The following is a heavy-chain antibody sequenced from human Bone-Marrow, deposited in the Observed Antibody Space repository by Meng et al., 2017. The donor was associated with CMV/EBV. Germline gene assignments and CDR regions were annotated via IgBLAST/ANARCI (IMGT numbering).Heavy chain of an antibody. D-gene: IGHD5-24*01. CDR3: ATVEMHTPSDSRMALDS. V-gene: IGHV3-7*01. J-gene: IGHJ4*02. Sequence: GESLKISCAASGFTFTTYCMSWVRQAPGKGLEWVANIKQDGSETYYVDSVKGRFTISRDNAKNTLYLQMNSLRGEDTAVYYCATVEMHTPSDSRMALDSWDQGTLVTVSS. CDR2: IKQDGSET. CDR1: GFTFTTYC.